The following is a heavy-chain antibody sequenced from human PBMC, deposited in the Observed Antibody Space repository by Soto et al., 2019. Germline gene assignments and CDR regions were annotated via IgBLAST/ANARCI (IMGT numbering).Heavy chain of an antibody. CDR1: GFTFSTYAM. J-gene: IGHJ4*02. CDR3: ARARATIAAAAIFDC. V-gene: IGHV4-4*02. D-gene: IGHD6-13*01. Sequence: GSLRLSCAASGFTFSTYAMTWVRQPPGKGLEWIGEVYRTGSTNYNPSLESRVIVSVDKSKNQFSLKLTSVTAANTAVYYCARARATIAAAAIFDCWGQGTLVTVSS. CDR2: VYRTGST.